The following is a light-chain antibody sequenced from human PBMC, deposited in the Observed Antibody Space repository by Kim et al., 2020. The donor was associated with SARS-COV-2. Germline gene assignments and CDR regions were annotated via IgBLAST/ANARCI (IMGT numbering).Light chain of an antibody. Sequence: SYELTQPPSVSVAPGKTATITCGGNNIGTKSVHWYQLKPGQAPMMVINYDSDRPSGIPERFSGSSSGNTATLTISRVEAGDEADYYCPVWHSISDPVVFGRGTQLGVL. CDR1: NIGTKS. CDR2: YDS. CDR3: PVWHSISDPVV. V-gene: IGLV3-21*04. J-gene: IGLJ3*02.